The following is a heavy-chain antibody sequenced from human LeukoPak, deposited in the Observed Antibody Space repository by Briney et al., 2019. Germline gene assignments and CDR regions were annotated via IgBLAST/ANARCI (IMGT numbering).Heavy chain of an antibody. D-gene: IGHD6-13*01. CDR1: GFNLSNYP. CDR3: AKEYSSNWGYMDV. J-gene: IGHJ6*03. V-gene: IGHV3-23*01. Sequence: PGGSLRLSCAASGFNLSNYPMRSVRQAPGRGLEWVSAIINSGGNTYYADPVKGRFTISRDNSKDTLHLQMDSLRAEDTAVYYCAKEYSSNWGYMDVWGKGTTVTVSS. CDR2: IINSGGNT.